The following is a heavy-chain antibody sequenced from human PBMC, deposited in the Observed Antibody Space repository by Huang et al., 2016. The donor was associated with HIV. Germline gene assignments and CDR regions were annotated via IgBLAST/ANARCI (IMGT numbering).Heavy chain of an antibody. J-gene: IGHJ4*02. V-gene: IGHV5-51*01. CDR3: ARQVDGFRSHFDF. CDR2: ISPRDSET. Sequence: EVLLVQSGAELKEPGESLKISCKASGYGFSSYWIGWVGQKPGKGLEWMGIISPRDSETKYSPSFDGQVTISADKSTRTAYLQWESLKAPDTAIYFCARQVDGFRSHFDFWGQGTLVSVSS. CDR1: GYGFSSYW. D-gene: IGHD5-18*01.